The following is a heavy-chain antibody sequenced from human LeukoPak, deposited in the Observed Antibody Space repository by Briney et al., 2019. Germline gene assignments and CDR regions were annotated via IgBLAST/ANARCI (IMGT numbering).Heavy chain of an antibody. D-gene: IGHD3-10*01. CDR2: IYSGGST. CDR1: GFTFSSNY. CDR3: ARQKGSSWFYP. J-gene: IGHJ5*02. Sequence: GGSLRLSCAASGFTFSSNYMSWVRQAPGKGLEWVSVIYSGGSTYYEDSVKGRFTISRDNSKNTLYLQMNRLRAEDTAGYYCARQKGSSWFYPWGQGTLVTVSS. V-gene: IGHV3-66*02.